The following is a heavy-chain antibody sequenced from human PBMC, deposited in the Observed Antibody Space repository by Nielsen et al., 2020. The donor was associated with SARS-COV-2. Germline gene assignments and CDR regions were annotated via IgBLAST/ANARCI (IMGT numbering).Heavy chain of an antibody. CDR3: AKSVWFGEAFDI. Sequence: GGSLRPSCAASGFTFSSYAMHWVRQAPGKGLEWVAVISYDGSNKYYADSVKGRFTISRDNSKNTLYLQMNSLRAEDTALYYCAKSVWFGEAFDIWGQGTMVTVSS. CDR2: ISYDGSNK. CDR1: GFTFSSYA. J-gene: IGHJ3*02. V-gene: IGHV3-30-3*02. D-gene: IGHD3-10*01.